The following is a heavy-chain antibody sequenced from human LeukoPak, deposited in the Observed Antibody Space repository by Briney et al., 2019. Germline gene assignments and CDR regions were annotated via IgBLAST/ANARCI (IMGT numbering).Heavy chain of an antibody. CDR1: GYTLTELS. CDR2: FDPEDGGT. V-gene: IGHV1-24*01. Sequence: ASVKVSCKVSGYTLTELSMHWVRQAPGKGLEWMGGFDPEDGGTIYAQKFQGRVTMTEDTSTDTAYMELSSLRSEDTAVYYCATQTVRFLVARDYYYYMDVWGKGTTVTVSS. J-gene: IGHJ6*03. D-gene: IGHD3-3*01. CDR3: ATQTVRFLVARDYYYYMDV.